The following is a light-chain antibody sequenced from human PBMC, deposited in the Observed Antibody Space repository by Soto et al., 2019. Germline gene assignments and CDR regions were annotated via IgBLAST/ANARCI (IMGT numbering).Light chain of an antibody. V-gene: IGKV3-20*01. Sequence: EIVLTQSPGTLSLSPGERATLSCRASQSVSSSYLAWYQQKPGQAPRLLIYAASSRATGIPDRFSGSGSGTHFTLTISRLEPEDFAVYYCQQYGSSSLTFGGGTKVEIK. CDR1: QSVSSSY. CDR2: AAS. J-gene: IGKJ4*01. CDR3: QQYGSSSLT.